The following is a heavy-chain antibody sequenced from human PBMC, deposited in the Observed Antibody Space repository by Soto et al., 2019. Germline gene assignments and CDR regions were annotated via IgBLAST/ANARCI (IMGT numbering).Heavy chain of an antibody. Sequence: EVQLLECGGGLVQPGGSLRLSCAASGFSFSNSAMSWVRQAPGKGLEWVSTLSGSGDYTYYADSVKGRFTISRDNSKNTLFLQMNSLRAEDTAVYHCAKRGAYLDFWGQGALVTVSS. J-gene: IGHJ4*02. CDR1: GFSFSNSA. CDR2: LSGSGDYT. V-gene: IGHV3-23*01. CDR3: AKRGAYLDF. D-gene: IGHD2-21*01.